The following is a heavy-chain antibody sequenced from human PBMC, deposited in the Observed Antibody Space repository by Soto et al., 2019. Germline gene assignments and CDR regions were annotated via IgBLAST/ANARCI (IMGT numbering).Heavy chain of an antibody. D-gene: IGHD4-17*01. J-gene: IGHJ4*02. CDR3: ARDDDYDDNGLDY. CDR1: GFGFSSHG. CDR2: IVRDGREK. Sequence: QVQLVESGGGVVQPGRSLRLSCAASGFGFSSHGMHWVRQAPGKGLEWLAVIVRDGREKFYADSVRGRFTISRDNSKNTLYLEMNSLRAEDTAVYYCARDDDYDDNGLDYWGQGTRVTVSS. V-gene: IGHV3-33*01.